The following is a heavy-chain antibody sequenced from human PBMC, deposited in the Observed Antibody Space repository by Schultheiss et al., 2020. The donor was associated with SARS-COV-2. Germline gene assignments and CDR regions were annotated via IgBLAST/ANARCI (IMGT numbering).Heavy chain of an antibody. CDR1: GFTFSSYW. CDR3: ARDIVVVPAAGTYYYYGMDV. V-gene: IGHV3-7*03. Sequence: GGSLRLSCAASGFTFSSYWMSWVRQAPGKGLEWVANIKQDGSEKYYVDSVKGRFTISRDNAKNSLYLQMNSLRAEDTAVYYCARDIVVVPAAGTYYYYGMDVWGQGTTVTVSS. J-gene: IGHJ6*02. D-gene: IGHD2-2*01. CDR2: IKQDGSEK.